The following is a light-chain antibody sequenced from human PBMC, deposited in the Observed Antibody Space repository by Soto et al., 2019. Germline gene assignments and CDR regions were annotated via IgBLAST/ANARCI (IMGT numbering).Light chain of an antibody. V-gene: IGKV1-5*01. CDR3: QQYTTYSQT. J-gene: IGKJ1*01. Sequence: DIQMTQSPSTLSASVGDRVIITCRASQSVSGWLAWYQQKPGKAPKLLIYDASTLETGVPSRFSGSGSGTEFTLTISGLQPGDFATYYCQQYTTYSQTFGQGTKVAIK. CDR1: QSVSGW. CDR2: DAS.